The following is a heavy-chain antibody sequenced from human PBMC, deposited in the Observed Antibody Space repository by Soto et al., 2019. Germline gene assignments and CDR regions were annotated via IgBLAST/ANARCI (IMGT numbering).Heavy chain of an antibody. D-gene: IGHD2-15*01. V-gene: IGHV4-61*01. J-gene: IGHJ5*02. CDR2: IYYSGST. CDR3: ARDIGYCSGGSCYPPRWFDP. Sequence: PSETLSLTCTVSGGSISSGSYYWTWIRQHPGKGLEWIGSIYYSGSTNYNPSLKSRVTISVDTSKNQFSLKLSSVTAADTAVYYCARDIGYCSGGSCYPPRWFDPWGQGTLVTVSS. CDR1: GGSISSGSYY.